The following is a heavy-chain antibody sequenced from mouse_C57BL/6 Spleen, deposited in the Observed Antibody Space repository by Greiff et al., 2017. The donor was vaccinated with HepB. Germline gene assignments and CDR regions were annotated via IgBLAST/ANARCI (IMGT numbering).Heavy chain of an antibody. D-gene: IGHD2-5*01. CDR1: GYTFTSYW. CDR2: IYPGSGST. CDR3: ARRSYSNYEGYYAMDY. Sequence: QVQLQQPGAELVKPGASVKMSCKASGYTFTSYWITWVKQRPGQGLEWIGDIYPGSGSTNYNEKLKSKAKLTVETSSSTAYMQLSSLTSEDSAVYYCARRSYSNYEGYYAMDYWGQGTSVTVSS. V-gene: IGHV1-55*01. J-gene: IGHJ4*01.